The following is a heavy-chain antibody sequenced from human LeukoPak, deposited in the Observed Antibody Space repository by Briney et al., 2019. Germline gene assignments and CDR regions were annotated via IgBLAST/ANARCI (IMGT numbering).Heavy chain of an antibody. Sequence: SSETLSLTCAVYGGSFSGYYWSWIRQPPGKGLEWIGEIDHSGSTNYNPSLKSRVTISVGTSKNQFSLKLSSVTAADTAVYYCARAYPHDYDSSGYYSRGYYYYGMDVWGQGTTVTVSS. CDR2: IDHSGST. V-gene: IGHV4-34*01. J-gene: IGHJ6*02. CDR3: ARAYPHDYDSSGYYSRGYYYYGMDV. CDR1: GGSFSGYY. D-gene: IGHD3-22*01.